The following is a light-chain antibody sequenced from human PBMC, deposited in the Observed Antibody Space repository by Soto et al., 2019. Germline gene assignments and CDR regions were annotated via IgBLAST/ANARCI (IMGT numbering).Light chain of an antibody. J-gene: IGKJ2*01. Sequence: EIELTQSPATLSVSPGDRATLSCRASQSVSSSLAWYQQKPVQAPRLLIHGASSRASGIPDRFSGSGSGTDFTLTISRLEPEDFAVYYCQQFGTSPYTFGQGTKVDIK. V-gene: IGKV3-20*01. CDR2: GAS. CDR1: QSVSSS. CDR3: QQFGTSPYT.